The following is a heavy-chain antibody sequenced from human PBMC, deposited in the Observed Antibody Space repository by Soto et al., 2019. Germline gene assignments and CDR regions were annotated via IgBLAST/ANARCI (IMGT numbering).Heavy chain of an antibody. J-gene: IGHJ5*02. V-gene: IGHV3-30*18. CDR3: AKEIDWNEPSAFDP. CDR1: GFTFSSYG. Sequence: LRLSCAASGFTFSSYGMHWVRQAPGKGLEWVAVISYDGSNKCYADSVKGRFTISRDNSKNTLYLQMNSLRAEDTAVYYCAKEIDWNEPSAFDPWGQGTLVTVSS. CDR2: ISYDGSNK. D-gene: IGHD1-1*01.